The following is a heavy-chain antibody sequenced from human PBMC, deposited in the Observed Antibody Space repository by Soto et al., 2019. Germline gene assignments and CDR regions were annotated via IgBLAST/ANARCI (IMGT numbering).Heavy chain of an antibody. CDR2: IYHSGST. J-gene: IGHJ4*02. CDR1: GGSISSSNW. CDR3: ARVSGGFGYYDSSGHYDWYFDY. D-gene: IGHD3-22*01. Sequence: SETLSLTCAVSGGSISSSNWWSWVRQPPGKGLEWIGEIYHSGSTNYNPSLKSRVTISVDKSKNQFSLKLSSVTAADTAVYYCARVSGGFGYYDSSGHYDWYFDYWGQGTLVTVSS. V-gene: IGHV4-4*02.